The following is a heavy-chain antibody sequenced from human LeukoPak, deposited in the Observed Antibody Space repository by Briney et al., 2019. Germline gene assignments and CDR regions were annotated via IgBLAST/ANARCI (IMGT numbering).Heavy chain of an antibody. CDR1: GFTFSSYG. V-gene: IGHV3-30*02. J-gene: IGHJ4*02. CDR3: AKEKYRGYSYGSGDY. Sequence: GGSLRLSCAASGFTFSSYGMHWVRQAPGKGLEWVAVIWYDESNKYYADSVKGRFTISRDNSKNTLYLQMNSLRVEDTAVYYCAKEKYRGYSYGSGDYWGQGTLVTVSS. CDR2: IWYDESNK. D-gene: IGHD5-18*01.